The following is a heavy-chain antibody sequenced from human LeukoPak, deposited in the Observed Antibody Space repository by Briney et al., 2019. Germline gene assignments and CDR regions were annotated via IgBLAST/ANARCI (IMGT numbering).Heavy chain of an antibody. CDR3: ARGTFSAWYSDY. CDR2: IYSGGST. Sequence: GGSLRLSCAASGFTVSSNYMSWVRQAPGKGLEWVSVIYSGGSTYYADSVEGRFTISRDNSKNTLYLQMNSLRAEDTAVYYCARGTFSAWYSDYWGQGTLVTVSS. V-gene: IGHV3-53*01. J-gene: IGHJ4*02. CDR1: GFTVSSNY. D-gene: IGHD2/OR15-2a*01.